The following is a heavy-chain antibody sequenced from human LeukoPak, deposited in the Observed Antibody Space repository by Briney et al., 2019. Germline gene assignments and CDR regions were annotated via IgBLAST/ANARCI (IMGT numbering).Heavy chain of an antibody. CDR3: AKLRYYDSSGHGNFDY. CDR1: GFSFSGHW. V-gene: IGHV3-74*01. Sequence: PGGSLRLSCTASGFSFSGHWMHWARQLPGKGLVWVSRISPTGSTTSYADSVKGRFTISRDNSKNTLYLQMNSLRAEDTAVYYCAKLRYYDSSGHGNFDYWGQGTLVTVSS. J-gene: IGHJ4*02. D-gene: IGHD3-22*01. CDR2: ISPTGSTT.